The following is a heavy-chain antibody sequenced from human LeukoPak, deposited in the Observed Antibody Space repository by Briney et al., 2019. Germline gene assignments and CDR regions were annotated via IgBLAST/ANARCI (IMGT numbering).Heavy chain of an antibody. J-gene: IGHJ4*02. D-gene: IGHD1-1*01. CDR2: ISYHGSNQ. Sequence: GGSLRLSCAASGFTFSSYAMHWVRQPPGKGLEWVAVISYHGSNQYYIDSVKGRFTNSRDNSKDTVYLQMNSLRPDDTAVYYCAKGFSAGTMDYWGQGTLVTVSS. CDR3: AKGFSAGTMDY. V-gene: IGHV3-30*18. CDR1: GFTFSSYA.